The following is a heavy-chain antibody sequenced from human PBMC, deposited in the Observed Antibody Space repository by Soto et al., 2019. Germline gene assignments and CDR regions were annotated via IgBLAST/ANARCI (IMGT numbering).Heavy chain of an antibody. CDR2: INAGNGNT. J-gene: IGHJ4*02. V-gene: IGHV1-3*01. CDR1: GSTFTSYA. D-gene: IGHD5-12*01. Sequence: ASVKVSCKASGSTFTSYAMHWVRQAPGQRLEWMGWINAGNGNTKYSQKFQGRVTITRDTSASTAYMELSSLRSEDTAVYYCAREGQTWLQAVDYWGQGTLVTVSS. CDR3: AREGQTWLQAVDY.